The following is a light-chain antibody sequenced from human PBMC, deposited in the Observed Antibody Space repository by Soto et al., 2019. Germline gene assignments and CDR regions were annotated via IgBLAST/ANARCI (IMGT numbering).Light chain of an antibody. CDR2: GAS. V-gene: IGKV3D-15*01. CDR3: QHYNYRPRT. J-gene: IGKJ4*01. Sequence: EIVMTQSPATLSVSPGEGVTLSCRASQRLTSNLAWYQQRPGQAPRLLIYGASIRATSIPARFSGIGTGTEFTLTISSLESEDFAVYYCQHYNYRPRTFGGGTRVEI. CDR1: QRLTSN.